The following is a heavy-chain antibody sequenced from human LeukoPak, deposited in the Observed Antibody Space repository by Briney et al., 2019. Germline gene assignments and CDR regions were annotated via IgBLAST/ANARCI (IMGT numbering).Heavy chain of an antibody. Sequence: SETLSLTCTVSGGSISSGDYYWSWIRQPPGKGLEWIGYIYYSGSTNYNPSLKSRVTISIDTSKNQFSLKLSSVTAADTAVYYCARDWASSGSNQVDYWGQGTLVTVSS. J-gene: IGHJ4*02. CDR3: ARDWASSGSNQVDY. V-gene: IGHV4-30-4*08. D-gene: IGHD3-22*01. CDR2: IYYSGST. CDR1: GGSISSGDYY.